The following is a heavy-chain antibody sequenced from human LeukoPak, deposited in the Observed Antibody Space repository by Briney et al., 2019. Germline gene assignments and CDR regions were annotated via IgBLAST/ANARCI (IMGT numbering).Heavy chain of an antibody. V-gene: IGHV1-2*02. Sequence: ASVKVSCKASGYTFTAYYMHWVRHAPGQGLEWMGWINSNRCGTNYAQKFQGRVTMTRDTSISTAYMELSRLRSDDTAVYYCARVGYGDTLLDWGQGTLVTVSS. CDR1: GYTFTAYY. D-gene: IGHD4-17*01. CDR3: ARVGYGDTLLD. CDR2: INSNRCGT. J-gene: IGHJ4*02.